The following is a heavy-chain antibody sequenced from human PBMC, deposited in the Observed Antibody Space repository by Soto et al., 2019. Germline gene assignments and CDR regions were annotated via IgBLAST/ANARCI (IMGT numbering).Heavy chain of an antibody. CDR1: GSIFSGYG. D-gene: IGHD3-10*01. Sequence: QEQLVESGGGVVQPGRSLRLSCAASGSIFSGYGMHWIRQAPGKGLEWVAVIWNDGSNKYYADSVKGRFTISRDNSKNMLYLQMDSLRADDTAVYYCARDGIDETDFRGFCYYWGQGNLVTIFS. J-gene: IGHJ4*02. CDR2: IWNDGSNK. V-gene: IGHV3-33*01. CDR3: ARDGIDETDFRGFCYY.